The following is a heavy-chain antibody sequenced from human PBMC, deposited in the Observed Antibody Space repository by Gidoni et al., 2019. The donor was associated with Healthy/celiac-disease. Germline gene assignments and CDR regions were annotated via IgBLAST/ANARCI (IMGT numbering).Heavy chain of an antibody. CDR2: ITPNSGGT. D-gene: IGHD3-10*01. V-gene: IGHV1-2*04. J-gene: IGHJ6*02. CDR1: GYPFTGYY. Sequence: QVQLVQSGAAVQKPGASEKVSCKASGYPFTGYYMPWWRQDPGQGLEWMGWITPNSGGTNYAQKFQGWVTMTRDTSISTAYMELSRLRSDDTAVYYCARAPPRAYYYYGMDVWGQGTTVTVSS. CDR3: ARAPPRAYYYYGMDV.